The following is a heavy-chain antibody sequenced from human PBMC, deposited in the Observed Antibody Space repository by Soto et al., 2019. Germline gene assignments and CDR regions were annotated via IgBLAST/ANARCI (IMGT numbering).Heavy chain of an antibody. CDR2: ISSSGYI. D-gene: IGHD2-15*01. CDR1: GFNFNSYT. Sequence: GGSLRLSCAASGFNFNSYTINCVRQAPGKRLEWLSSISSSGYIFSTDSVSGRFTVSRDNAKNSVYMQINSLRDEGTAVYFCARHCSSGSRYPGMDLCGQGTTGTVSS. V-gene: IGHV3-21*01. J-gene: IGHJ6*02. CDR3: ARHCSSGSRYPGMDL.